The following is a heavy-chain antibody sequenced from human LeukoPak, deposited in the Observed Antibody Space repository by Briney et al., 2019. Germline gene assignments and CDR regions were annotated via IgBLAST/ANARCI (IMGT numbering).Heavy chain of an antibody. CDR2: IIPIFGIA. CDR3: ARGELGSANWFDP. CDR1: GGTFSSYA. V-gene: IGHV1-69*04. D-gene: IGHD3-10*01. Sequence: GASVKVSCKASGGTFSSYAIGWVRQAPGQGLEWMGRIIPIFGIANYPQKFQGRVTITADKSTSTAYMELSSLRSEDTAVYYCARGELGSANWFDPWGQGTLVTVSS. J-gene: IGHJ5*02.